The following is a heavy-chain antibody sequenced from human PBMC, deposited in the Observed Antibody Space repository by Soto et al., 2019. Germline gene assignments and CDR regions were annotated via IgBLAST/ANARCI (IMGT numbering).Heavy chain of an antibody. CDR1: GGSVRSGSFY. CDR2: IYYSGST. CDR3: ARGGLELHFDY. D-gene: IGHD1-7*01. J-gene: IGHJ4*02. V-gene: IGHV4-30-4*01. Sequence: SETLSLTCTVFGGSVRSGSFYWSWIRQPPGKGLEWIGYIYYSGSTYYNPSLKSRVTISVDTSKNQFSLKLSSVTAADTAVYYCARGGLELHFDYWGQGTLVTVSS.